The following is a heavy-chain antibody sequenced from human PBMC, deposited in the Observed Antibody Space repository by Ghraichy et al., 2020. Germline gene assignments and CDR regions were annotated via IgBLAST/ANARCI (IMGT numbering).Heavy chain of an antibody. CDR3: AKDPGAYWGGAPVEFDY. CDR2: ISGSGGST. D-gene: IGHD2-21*01. CDR1: GFTFSSYA. J-gene: IGHJ4*02. Sequence: GGSLRLSCAASGFTFSSYAMSWVRQAPGKGLEWVSAISGSGGSTYYADSVKGRFTISRDNSKNTLYLQMNSLRAEDTAVYYCAKDPGAYWGGAPVEFDYWGQGTLVTVSS. V-gene: IGHV3-23*01.